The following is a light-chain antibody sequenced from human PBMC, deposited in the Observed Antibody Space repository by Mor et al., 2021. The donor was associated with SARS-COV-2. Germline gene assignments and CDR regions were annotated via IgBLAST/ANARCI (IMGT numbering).Light chain of an antibody. J-gene: IGLJ2*01. CDR3: SSYAGTNIVV. CDR2: EVS. Sequence: PGQSVTVSCTGTSSDVGGYNYVSWYQQHPGKAPKLMIYEVSQRPSGVPARFSGSKSGNTASLTVSGLQAEDEADYYCSSYAGTNIVVFG. CDR1: SSDVGGYNY. V-gene: IGLV2-8*01.